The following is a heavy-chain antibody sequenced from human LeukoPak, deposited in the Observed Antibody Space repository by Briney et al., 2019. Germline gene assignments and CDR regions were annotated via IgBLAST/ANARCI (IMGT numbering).Heavy chain of an antibody. V-gene: IGHV3-53*01. CDR1: NFSVNNNY. CDR3: AGGTYYGTGTRPGYLNY. J-gene: IGHJ4*02. Sequence: GGSLRLSCAASNFSVNNNYIDWIRQAPGKGLEWVSSLDNFGAKYYGDSVTGRFTVSRDLSKNTVYLQMSSLRADDTAVYYCAGGTYYGTGTRPGYLNYWGLGTLVTVSS. CDR2: LDNFGAK. D-gene: IGHD3-10*01.